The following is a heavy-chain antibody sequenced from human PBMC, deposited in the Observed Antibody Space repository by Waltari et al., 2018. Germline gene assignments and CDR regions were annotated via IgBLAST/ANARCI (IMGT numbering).Heavy chain of an antibody. CDR3: ARVALPAEDCGGDCYKYVQH. D-gene: IGHD2-21*02. CDR1: GGTFSSYA. Sequence: QVQLVQSGAELKKPGSSVKVSCKASGGTFSSYAISWVRQAPGQGLEWMGGIIPIFGTANYAQKFQGRVTITAYESTSTAYMELSSLRAEDTAVYDCARVALPAEDCGGDCYKYVQHWGQGTLVIVSS. CDR2: IIPIFGTA. J-gene: IGHJ1*01. V-gene: IGHV1-69*01.